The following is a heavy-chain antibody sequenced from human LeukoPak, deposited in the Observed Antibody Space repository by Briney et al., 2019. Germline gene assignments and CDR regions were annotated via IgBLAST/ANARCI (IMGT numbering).Heavy chain of an antibody. CDR3: AELGITMIGGV. Sequence: PGGSLRLSCAASGFTFDDYAMNWVRQAPGKGLEWVSYISSSDSTIYYADSVKGRFTISRDNAKNSLYLQMNSLRAEDTAVYYCAELGITMIGGVWGKGTTVTISS. J-gene: IGHJ6*04. CDR1: GFTFDDYA. D-gene: IGHD3-10*02. CDR2: ISSSDSTI. V-gene: IGHV3-48*03.